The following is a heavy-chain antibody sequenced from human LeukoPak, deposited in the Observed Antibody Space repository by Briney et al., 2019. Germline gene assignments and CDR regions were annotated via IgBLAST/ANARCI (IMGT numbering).Heavy chain of an antibody. CDR2: IYYSGST. V-gene: IGHV4-39*01. CDR1: GGSISSSSYY. CDR3: TRREQLASYYYYYMDV. Sequence: SETLSLTCTVSGGSISSSSYYWGWIRQPPGKGLEWIGSIYYSGSTYYNPSLKSRVTISVDTSKNQFSLKLSSVTAADTAVYYCTRREQLASYYYYYMDVWGKGTTVTVSS. J-gene: IGHJ6*03. D-gene: IGHD6-6*01.